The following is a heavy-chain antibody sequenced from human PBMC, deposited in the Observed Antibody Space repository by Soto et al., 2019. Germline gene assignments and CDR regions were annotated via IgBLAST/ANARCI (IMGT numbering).Heavy chain of an antibody. CDR3: AKGPRRFLEWLYWFDP. J-gene: IGHJ5*02. CDR1: GFTFSSYA. V-gene: IGHV3-23*01. CDR2: ISGSGGST. D-gene: IGHD3-3*01. Sequence: GGSLRLSCAASGFTFSSYAMSWVRQAQGKGLEWVSAISGSGGSTYYADSVKGRFTISRDNSKNTLYLQMNSLRAEDTAVYYCAKGPRRFLEWLYWFDPWGQGTLVTVSS.